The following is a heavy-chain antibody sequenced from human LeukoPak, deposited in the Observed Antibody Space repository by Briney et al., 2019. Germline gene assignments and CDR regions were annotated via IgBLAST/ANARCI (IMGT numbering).Heavy chain of an antibody. J-gene: IGHJ2*01. CDR2: IIPIFGTA. D-gene: IGHD3-3*01. CDR3: ARDCRITIFGVVTHPGYWYFDL. Sequence: SVKVSCKASGGTFSSYAISWVRQAPGQGLEWMGGIIPIFGTANYAQKFQGRVTITTDESTSTAYMELSSLRPEDTAVYYCARDCRITIFGVVTHPGYWYFDLWGRGTLVTVSS. CDR1: GGTFSSYA. V-gene: IGHV1-69*05.